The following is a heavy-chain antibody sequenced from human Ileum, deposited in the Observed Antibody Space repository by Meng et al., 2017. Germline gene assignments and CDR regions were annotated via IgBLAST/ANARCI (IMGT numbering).Heavy chain of an antibody. V-gene: IGHV4-30-4*01. D-gene: IGHD3-3*01. CDR3: ARENTIFGVVWGSWFDP. CDR2: IYCSGST. J-gene: IGHJ5*02. Sequence: HVQLQESGPGLVKPSQTLSLTCTVSGLSISSGDYYWSWISQPPGKGLEWIGYIYCSGSTYYNPSLKSRVTISVDTSKNQFSLKLRSVTAADTAVYYCARENTIFGVVWGSWFDPWGQGTLVTVSS. CDR1: GLSISSGDYY.